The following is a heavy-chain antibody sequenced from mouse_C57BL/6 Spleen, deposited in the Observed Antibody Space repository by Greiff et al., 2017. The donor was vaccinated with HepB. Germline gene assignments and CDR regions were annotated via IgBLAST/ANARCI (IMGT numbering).Heavy chain of an antibody. CDR3: AREGLGYAMDY. J-gene: IGHJ4*01. D-gene: IGHD2-13*01. CDR1: GYTFTSYW. V-gene: IGHV1-64*01. CDR2: IHPNSGST. Sequence: LQQPGAELVKPGASVKLSCKASGYTFTSYWMPWVKQRPGQGLEWIGMIHPNSGSTNYNEKFKSKATLTVDKSSSTAYMQLSSLTSEDSAVYYCAREGLGYAMDYWGQGTSVTVSS.